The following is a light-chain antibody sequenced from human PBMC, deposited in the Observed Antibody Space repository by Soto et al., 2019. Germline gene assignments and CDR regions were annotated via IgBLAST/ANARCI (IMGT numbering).Light chain of an antibody. CDR2: DAY. CDR1: QSIRSW. J-gene: IGKJ4*01. Sequence: DIQMTQSPSILSVSVGDRVTITCLASQSIRSWLAWYQQKPGKAPKLLIYDAYSLESGVPSRFSGRRSGTEFTLTIAGLQPEDFATYYCQQYESYSPLTFGGGTKVDIK. V-gene: IGKV1-5*01. CDR3: QQYESYSPLT.